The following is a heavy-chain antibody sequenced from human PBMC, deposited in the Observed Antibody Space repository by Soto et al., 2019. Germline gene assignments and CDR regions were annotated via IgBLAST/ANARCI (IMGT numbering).Heavy chain of an antibody. CDR1: GGSISSYY. CDR3: ARGIGSSWYGDWFDP. CDR2: IYYSGST. V-gene: IGHV4-59*01. J-gene: IGHJ5*02. Sequence: PSETLSLTCTVSGGSISSYYWSWIRQPPGKGLEWIGYIYYSGSTNYNPSLKSRVTISVDTSKNQFSLKLSSVTAADTAVYYCARGIGSSWYGDWFDPWGQGTLVTVSS. D-gene: IGHD6-13*01.